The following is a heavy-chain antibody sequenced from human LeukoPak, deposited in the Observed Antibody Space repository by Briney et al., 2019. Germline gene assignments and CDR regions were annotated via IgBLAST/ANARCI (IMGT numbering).Heavy chain of an antibody. CDR1: GFTFSNYG. J-gene: IGHJ4*02. D-gene: IGHD3-22*01. Sequence: GGSLRLSCAASGFTFSNYGMNWVRQAPGKGLEWVSALSSSGGSTYYADSVKGRFTISRDNSKNTLYLQMSSLRAEDTAVYYCARAHKKSVTMIVRNKRPFDYWGQGTLVTVSS. V-gene: IGHV3-23*01. CDR3: ARAHKKSVTMIVRNKRPFDY. CDR2: LSSSGGST.